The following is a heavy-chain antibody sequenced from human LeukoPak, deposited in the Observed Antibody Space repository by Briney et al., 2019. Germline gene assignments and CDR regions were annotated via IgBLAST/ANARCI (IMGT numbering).Heavy chain of an antibody. V-gene: IGHV3-23*01. Sequence: PGGSLRLSCAVSGFAFSGYSINWLRQAPQKGLEWVSVIWPSGDKTFYADSVRGRFTVSRDNSRNTVYLQMDSLRVEDSAIYYWRKDVRLDPGYDMDSWGQGTLVTVSS. CDR2: IWPSGDKT. D-gene: IGHD3-9*01. CDR1: GFAFSGYS. J-gene: IGHJ4*02. CDR3: RKDVRLDPGYDMDS.